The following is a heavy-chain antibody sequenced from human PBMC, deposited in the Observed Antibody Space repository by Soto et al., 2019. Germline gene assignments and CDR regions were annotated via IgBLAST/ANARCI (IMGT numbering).Heavy chain of an antibody. Sequence: SVKVSCKASGGTSSSYAISWVRQATGQGLEWMGGIIPIFGTANYAQKFQGRVTITADESTSTAYMELSSVRSEDTAVYYCASPITMIVVVSHRGDYYGMDVWGQGTRGTVSS. J-gene: IGHJ6*02. V-gene: IGHV1-69*13. D-gene: IGHD3-22*01. CDR1: GGTSSSYA. CDR3: ASPITMIVVVSHRGDYYGMDV. CDR2: IIPIFGTA.